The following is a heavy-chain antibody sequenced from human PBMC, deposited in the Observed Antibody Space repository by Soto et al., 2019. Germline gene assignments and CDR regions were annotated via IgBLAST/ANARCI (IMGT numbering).Heavy chain of an antibody. J-gene: IGHJ4*02. CDR2: IYYSGTT. V-gene: IGHV4-28*01. D-gene: IGHD1-26*01. Sequence: QVQLQESGPGLVKPSDTLSLTCAVSGYSISSSNWWGWIRQPPGKGLEWIGYIYYSGTTYYNPSLTGRVTMSVDTSMDQSSLKLTSLTAVDTAVYYCARREIQGPIDYWGQGTLVTVAS. CDR1: GYSISSSNW. CDR3: ARREIQGPIDY.